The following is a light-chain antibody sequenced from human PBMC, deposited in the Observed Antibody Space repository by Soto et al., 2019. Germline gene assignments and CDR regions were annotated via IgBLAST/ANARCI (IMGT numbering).Light chain of an antibody. CDR2: GAS. CDR1: QSVSSSY. CDR3: QQYGSSPRYT. V-gene: IGKV3-20*01. J-gene: IGKJ2*01. Sequence: EIVLTQSPGTLSLSPGERATLSYRASQSVSSSYLAWYQQKPGQAPRLLIYGASSRTTGIPDRFSGSGSGTDFTLTISRLEPGDFAVYYCQQYGSSPRYTFGQGTK.